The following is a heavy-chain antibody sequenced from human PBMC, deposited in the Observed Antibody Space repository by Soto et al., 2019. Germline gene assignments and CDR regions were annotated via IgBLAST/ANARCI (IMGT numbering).Heavy chain of an antibody. D-gene: IGHD6-6*01. J-gene: IGHJ2*01. V-gene: IGHV1-18*01. CDR1: GYTFTSYG. CDR2: ISAYNGNT. CDR3: ARGLVGDWYFDL. Sequence: QVQLVQSGAEVKKPGASVKVSCKASGYTFTSYGISWVRQAPGRGLEWMGWISAYNGNTNYAQKRQCGFTMTTDTSTRTASMEPRSLRSDDTAVYYCARGLVGDWYFDLWGRGTLVTVSS.